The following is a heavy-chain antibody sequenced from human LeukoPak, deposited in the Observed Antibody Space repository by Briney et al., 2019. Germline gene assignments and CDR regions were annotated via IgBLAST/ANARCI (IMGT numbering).Heavy chain of an antibody. CDR2: ISGGGDIT. Sequence: GGSLRLSCAASGFTFSTYAMSWVRQAPGKGLEWVSAISGGGDITYYADSVKGRFTISRDNSKNTLYVQMNSLRAEDTALYHCARGLSGSYDYDAFDIWGQGTMVTVSS. J-gene: IGHJ3*02. CDR3: ARGLSGSYDYDAFDI. CDR1: GFTFSTYA. D-gene: IGHD1-26*01. V-gene: IGHV3-23*01.